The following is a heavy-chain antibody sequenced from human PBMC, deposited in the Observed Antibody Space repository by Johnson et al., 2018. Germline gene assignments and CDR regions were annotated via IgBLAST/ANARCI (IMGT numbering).Heavy chain of an antibody. CDR2: ISSSSSYI. V-gene: IGHV3-21*01. Sequence: VQLVESGGGLVKPGGSLRLSCAASGFTFSSYSMNWVRQAPGKGLEWVSSISSSSSYIYYADSVKGRFTISRDNAKNSLYLQMTSLRAEDPAVYYCAKDTPPDAFDIWGQGTMVTVSS. CDR1: GFTFSSYS. J-gene: IGHJ3*02. CDR3: AKDTPPDAFDI.